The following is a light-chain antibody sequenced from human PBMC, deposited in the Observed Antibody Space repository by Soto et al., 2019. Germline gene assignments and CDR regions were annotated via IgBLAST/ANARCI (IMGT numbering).Light chain of an antibody. CDR2: GAS. V-gene: IGKV3-20*01. Sequence: DIVLTQSTGTLSLSPGERAPLSCRAXQRLTSSYLAWYQQEPGQAPRLLIYGASSRATGIPDRFSGSGSGTDFTLTISRLEPEDFAVYYCQQYGSSPPLSFGGGTKVDIK. J-gene: IGKJ4*01. CDR1: QRLTSSY. CDR3: QQYGSSPPLS.